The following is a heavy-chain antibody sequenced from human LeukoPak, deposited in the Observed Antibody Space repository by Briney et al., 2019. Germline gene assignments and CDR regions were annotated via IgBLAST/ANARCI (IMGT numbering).Heavy chain of an antibody. V-gene: IGHV4-4*09. J-gene: IGHJ4*02. Sequence: SETLSLTCTVSGGSISSYYWSWIRQPPGQGLEWIAYIHSSGYTNYNPSLKSRVTISVDTSKNQFSLKLSSVTAADTAVYYCARSGNGGLSRGSSWPFDYWGQGTLVTVSS. CDR3: ARSGNGGLSRGSSWPFDY. D-gene: IGHD6-13*01. CDR2: IHSSGYT. CDR1: GGSISSYY.